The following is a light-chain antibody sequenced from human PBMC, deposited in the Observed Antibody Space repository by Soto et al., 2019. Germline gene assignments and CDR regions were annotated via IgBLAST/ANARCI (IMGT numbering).Light chain of an antibody. CDR2: EVT. J-gene: IGLJ2*01. V-gene: IGLV2-14*01. CDR1: NSDINNYDY. Sequence: QSVLTQPASVSGSPGQSITLSCTGANSDINNYDYVSWYRQYPGLAPQLIISEVTNRPSVISDRFSGSKSANTAYLTISGLQVEDEADYYCCSHTISGGGTPVFGGGTKVTVL. CDR3: CSHTISGGGTPV.